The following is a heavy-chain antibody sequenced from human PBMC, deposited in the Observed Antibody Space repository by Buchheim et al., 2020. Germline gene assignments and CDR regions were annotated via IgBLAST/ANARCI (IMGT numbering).Heavy chain of an antibody. CDR2: IWFDGSNK. J-gene: IGHJ4*02. CDR1: GFSFRDSA. V-gene: IGHV3-33*01. D-gene: IGHD5-18*01. CDR3: ARDMIQLWFPNFDY. Sequence: QVQLVESGGGVVQPWTSLRLSCVASGFSFRDSAMHWVRQAPGKGLEWVAMIWFDGSNKYYVDSVKGRFTISRDNAKSSLYLQMNSLRAEDTAVYYCARDMIQLWFPNFDYWGQGTL.